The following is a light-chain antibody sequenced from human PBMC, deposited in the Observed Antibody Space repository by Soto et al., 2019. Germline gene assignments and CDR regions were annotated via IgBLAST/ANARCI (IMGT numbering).Light chain of an antibody. CDR2: GNN. CDR1: SSNIGAGFD. CDR3: QSYDSSLSGRGV. J-gene: IGLJ3*02. Sequence: QLVLTQPPSVSGAPGQRVTISCTGSSSNIGAGFDIHWYQQLPGTAPKLLIYGNNNRPSGVPDRFSGSKSGTSASLAITGLQAEDEAHYYCQSYDSSLSGRGVFGGGTKVTVL. V-gene: IGLV1-40*01.